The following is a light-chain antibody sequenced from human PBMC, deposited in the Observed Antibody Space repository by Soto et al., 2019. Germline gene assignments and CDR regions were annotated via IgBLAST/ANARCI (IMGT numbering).Light chain of an antibody. V-gene: IGLV2-14*03. CDR1: SSDVGNYNY. CDR2: DVS. CDR3: SSYTSSTTLDV. J-gene: IGLJ1*01. Sequence: LTQPASVSGSPGQSITISCTGASSDVGNYNYVSWYQQLPGKAPKLIIYDVSNRPSGVSDRFSGSKSGNTASLTISGLQAEGEADYYCSSYTSSTTLDVFGTGTKVTVL.